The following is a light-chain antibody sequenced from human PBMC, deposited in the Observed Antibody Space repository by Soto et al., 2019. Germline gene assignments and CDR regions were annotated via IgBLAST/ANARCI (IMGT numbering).Light chain of an antibody. J-gene: IGKJ5*01. CDR2: AAS. V-gene: IGKV1-39*01. Sequence: DIQMTQSPSSLSASVGDRVTITCRASQNIINYLNWYQQKPGKAPQLLIYAASTLQSGVPSRFSGSGSGTDFTLTISSLQPEDFATYYCQQLNSYPRVTFGQGTRLEIK. CDR1: QNIINY. CDR3: QQLNSYPRVT.